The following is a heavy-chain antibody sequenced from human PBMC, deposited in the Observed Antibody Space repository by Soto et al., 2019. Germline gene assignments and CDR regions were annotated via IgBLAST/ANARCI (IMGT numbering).Heavy chain of an antibody. CDR1: GGSFSGYY. CDR2: INHSGST. CDR3: ARGICYYIAARQNWFDP. D-gene: IGHD6-6*01. V-gene: IGHV4-34*04. J-gene: IGHJ5*02. Sequence: PAETLSLTCAVYGGSFSGYYWSWIRQPPGKGLEWIGEINHSGSTKNNPSPKRPDTISENTCKSQFSLRLSAVTGAGKTVYYCARGICYYIAARQNWFDPWGQGTPVTVSS.